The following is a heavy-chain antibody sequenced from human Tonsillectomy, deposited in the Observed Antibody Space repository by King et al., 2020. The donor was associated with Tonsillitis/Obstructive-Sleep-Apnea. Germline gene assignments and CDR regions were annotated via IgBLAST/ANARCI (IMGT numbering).Heavy chain of an antibody. CDR1: GFTFSDYY. D-gene: IGHD3-22*01. Sequence: VQLVESGGGLVKPGGSLRLSCAASGFTFSDYYMSWIRQAPGKGLEWVSYISSSSSHTNYADSVKGRFTISRDNAKKSLYLQMNSLRVEDTAVYYCARDHYYYSRDRGGEYWGQGTLVTVSS. CDR2: ISSSSSHT. CDR3: ARDHYYYSRDRGGEY. V-gene: IGHV3-11*06. J-gene: IGHJ4*02.